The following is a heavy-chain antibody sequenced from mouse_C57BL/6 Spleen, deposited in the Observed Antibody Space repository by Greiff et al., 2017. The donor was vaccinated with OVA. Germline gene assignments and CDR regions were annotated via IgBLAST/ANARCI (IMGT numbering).Heavy chain of an antibody. CDR2: INPNNGGT. CDR1: GYTFTDYN. J-gene: IGHJ4*01. CDR3: ARHHDYPYYYAMDY. V-gene: IGHV1-22*01. D-gene: IGHD2-4*01. Sequence: DVQLQESGPELVKPGASVKMSCKASGYTFTDYNMHWVKQSHGKSLEWIGYINPNNGGTSYNQKFKGKATLTVNKSSSTAYMELRSLTSEDSAVYYCARHHDYPYYYAMDYWGQGTSVTVSS.